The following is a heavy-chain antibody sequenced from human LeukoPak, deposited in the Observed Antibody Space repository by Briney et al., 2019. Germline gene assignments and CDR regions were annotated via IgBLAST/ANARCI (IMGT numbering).Heavy chain of an antibody. J-gene: IGHJ3*02. D-gene: IGHD2-2*01. CDR3: ARWCSSTSCYASYDDAFDI. CDR1: GYTFTSYD. Sequence: GASVKVSCKASGYTFTSYDINWVRQATGQGLAWMGWMNPNSGNTGYAQKFQGRVTMTRNTSISTAYMELSSLRSEDTAVYYCARWCSSTSCYASYDDAFDIWGQGTMVTVSS. V-gene: IGHV1-8*01. CDR2: MNPNSGNT.